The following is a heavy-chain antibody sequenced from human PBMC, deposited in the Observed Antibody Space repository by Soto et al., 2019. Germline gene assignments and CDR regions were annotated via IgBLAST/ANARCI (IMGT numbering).Heavy chain of an antibody. V-gene: IGHV3-9*01. CDR2: ISWNSGII. J-gene: IGHJ3*02. CDR3: TKDLEWGGSHSNQAFDI. CDR1: GFTFDDYA. Sequence: EMQLVESGGGLVQPGRSLRLSCAASGFTFDDYAMHWVRQAPGKGLEWVSGISWNSGIIDYADSVKGRFTISRDNAKKSLYMQRNSLRAEDTDFYYSTKDLEWGGSHSNQAFDIWGQGTMVSVSS. D-gene: IGHD1-26*01.